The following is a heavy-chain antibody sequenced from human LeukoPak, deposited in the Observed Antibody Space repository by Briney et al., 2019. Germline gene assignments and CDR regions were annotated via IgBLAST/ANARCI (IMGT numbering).Heavy chain of an antibody. CDR3: ARARLVRGYFDY. Sequence: GGSLRLSCAASGFTFSSYGMHWVRQAPGKGLEWVAVIWYDGSNKYYADSVKGRFTISRDNSKNTLYLQMNSLRAEDTAVYYCARARLVRGYFDYWGQGTLVTVSS. J-gene: IGHJ4*02. V-gene: IGHV3-33*01. D-gene: IGHD3-9*01. CDR2: IWYDGSNK. CDR1: GFTFSSYG.